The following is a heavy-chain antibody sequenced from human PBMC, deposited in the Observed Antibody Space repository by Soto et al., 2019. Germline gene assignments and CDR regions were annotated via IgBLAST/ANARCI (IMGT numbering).Heavy chain of an antibody. J-gene: IGHJ6*04. CDR3: APQTQNYYVSVPRGV. CDR2: IYSGGST. V-gene: IGHV3-53*04. Sequence: GGSLRLSCAASGFTVSSNYMSWVRQAPGKGLEWVSVIYSGGSTYYADSVKGRFTISRHNSKNTLYLQMNSLRAEDTAVYYCAPQTQNYYVSVPRGVGGKGPPPPFSS. CDR1: GFTVSSNY. D-gene: IGHD3-10*01.